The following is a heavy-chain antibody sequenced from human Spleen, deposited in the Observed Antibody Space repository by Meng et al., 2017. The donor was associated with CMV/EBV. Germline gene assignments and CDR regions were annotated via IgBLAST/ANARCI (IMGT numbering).Heavy chain of an antibody. CDR3: ARAKRNIAFDP. V-gene: IGHV3-33*01. D-gene: IGHD5-12*01. J-gene: IGHJ5*02. CDR2: IWYDGSDE. CDR1: GFTFSTYG. Sequence: SCAASGFTFSTYGMHWFRQAPGKGLEWVALIWYDGSDEYYSDSVKGRFTISRDNSKNTLYLQMSSLRVEDTAVYCCARAKRNIAFDPWGQGTLVTVSS.